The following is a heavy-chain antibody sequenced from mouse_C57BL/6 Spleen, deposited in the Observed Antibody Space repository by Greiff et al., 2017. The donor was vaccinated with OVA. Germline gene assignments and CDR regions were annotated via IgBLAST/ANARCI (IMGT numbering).Heavy chain of an antibody. CDR2: INPYNGGT. Sequence: VQLQQSGPVLVKPGASVKMSCKASGYTFTDYYMNWVKQSHGKSLEWIGVINPYNGGTSYNPKFKGKATLTVDKSSSTAYMELNSLTSEDSAVYYCAYGNYAMDDWGKGTSVTVSS. V-gene: IGHV1-19*01. CDR3: AYGNYAMDD. J-gene: IGHJ4*01. D-gene: IGHD2-1*01. CDR1: GYTFTDYY.